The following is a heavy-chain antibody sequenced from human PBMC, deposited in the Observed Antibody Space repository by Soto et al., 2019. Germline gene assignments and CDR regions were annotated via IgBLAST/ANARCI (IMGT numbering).Heavy chain of an antibody. CDR1: GGSISPYY. CDR3: ARERREVDTAMVMGGYFYYNYMDV. Sequence: SETLSLTCTVSGGSISPYYWSWIRQPPGKGLEWIGYIYYTGSTNYNPSLKSRVTISVDTSKNQFSLKLSSVTAADTAVYYCARERREVDTAMVMGGYFYYNYMDVWGSGTTVTVSS. V-gene: IGHV4-59*01. J-gene: IGHJ6*03. CDR2: IYYTGST. D-gene: IGHD5-18*01.